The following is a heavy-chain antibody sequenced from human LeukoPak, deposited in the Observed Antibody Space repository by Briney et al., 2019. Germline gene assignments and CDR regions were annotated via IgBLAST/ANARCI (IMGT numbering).Heavy chain of an antibody. Sequence: SGGSLRLSCAASGFTFSSYAMSWVRQAPGKGLEWVSAISGSGFTYYADSAKGRFTIPRDNSKNTLYLQMSSLRAEDTAVYYCARGLYSSSPWGQGTLVTVSS. CDR3: ARGLYSSSP. CDR1: GFTFSSYA. J-gene: IGHJ4*02. D-gene: IGHD6-6*01. V-gene: IGHV3-23*01. CDR2: ISGSGFT.